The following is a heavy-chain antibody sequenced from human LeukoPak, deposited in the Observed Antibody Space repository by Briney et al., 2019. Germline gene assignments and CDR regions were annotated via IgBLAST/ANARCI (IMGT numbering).Heavy chain of an antibody. Sequence: ASVKVSCKASGYTFTGYYMHWVRRAPGQGLEWMGWINPNSGGTNYAQKFQGRVTMTRDTSISTAYMELSRLRSDDTAVYYCARGGALWFGELVRTDYWGQGTLVTVSS. CDR3: ARGGALWFGELVRTDY. CDR2: INPNSGGT. D-gene: IGHD3-10*01. V-gene: IGHV1-2*02. J-gene: IGHJ4*02. CDR1: GYTFTGYY.